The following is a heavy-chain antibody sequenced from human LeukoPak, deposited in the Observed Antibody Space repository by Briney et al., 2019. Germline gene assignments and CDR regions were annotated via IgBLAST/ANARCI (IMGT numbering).Heavy chain of an antibody. CDR1: GYTFTSYG. V-gene: IGHV1-18*03. CDR2: ISAYNGNT. CDR3: ARGVSYYYDSSGYYQDY. J-gene: IGHJ4*02. Sequence: GASVKVSCKASGYTFTSYGISWVRQAPGQGLEWMGWISAYNGNTNYAQKLQGRVTMTTDTSTSTAYMELRSLRSDDMAVYYCARGVSYYYDSSGYYQDYWGQGTLVTVSS. D-gene: IGHD3-22*01.